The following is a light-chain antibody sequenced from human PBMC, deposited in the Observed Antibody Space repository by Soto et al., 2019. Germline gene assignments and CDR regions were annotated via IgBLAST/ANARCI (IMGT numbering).Light chain of an antibody. V-gene: IGKV3-20*01. CDR1: QSVSSSY. J-gene: IGKJ2*01. CDR2: GAS. CDR3: QQYGDSPRYT. Sequence: EIVLTQSPATLSLSPGERATLSCRASQSVSSSYLAWYQQKPGQAPRLLIYGASSRATGIPDRFSGSGSGTDFTLTISRLEPEDFAVYYCQQYGDSPRYTFGQGTKLEIK.